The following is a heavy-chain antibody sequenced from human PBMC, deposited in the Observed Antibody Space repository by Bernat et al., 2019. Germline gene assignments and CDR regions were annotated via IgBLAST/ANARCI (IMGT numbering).Heavy chain of an antibody. CDR2: SNTDGRST. CDR3: VRDGYSGFDY. J-gene: IGHJ4*02. D-gene: IGHD5-18*01. V-gene: IGHV3-74*01. CDR1: GGSFSGYY. Sequence: VQLQQWGAGLLKPSETLSLTCAVYGGSFSGYYWSWIRQAPGKGLVWVSRSNTDGRSTSYADSVKGRFTISRDNAKNTLYLQMNSLRAEDMAVYYCVRDGYSGFDYWGQGTLVTVSS.